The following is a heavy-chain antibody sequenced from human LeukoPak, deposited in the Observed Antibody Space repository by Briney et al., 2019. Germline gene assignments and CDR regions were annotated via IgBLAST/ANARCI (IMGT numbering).Heavy chain of an antibody. V-gene: IGHV1-46*01. CDR2: INPSGGST. J-gene: IGHJ4*02. CDR1: GYTFTSYY. Sequence: ASVKVSCKASGYTFTSYYMHWVRQAPGQGLEWMGIINPSGGSTSYAQKFQGRVTMTRDTSTSTVYMELSSLRSEDTAVYYCARGHWGPVLRFLEWHFDYWGQGTLVTVSS. CDR3: ARGHWGPVLRFLEWHFDY. D-gene: IGHD3-3*01.